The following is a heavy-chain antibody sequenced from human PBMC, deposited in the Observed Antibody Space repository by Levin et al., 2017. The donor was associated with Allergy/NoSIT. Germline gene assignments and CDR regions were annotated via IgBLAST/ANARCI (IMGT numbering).Heavy chain of an antibody. Sequence: VSGPTLVKPTETLTLTCTVSGFSLSNARMGVSWIRQPPGKALEWLAHIFSNDEKSYSTSLKSRLTISKDTSKSQVVLTMTNMDPVDTATYYCARIQARWGYYSSGVDYWGQGTLVTVSS. CDR1: GFSLSNARMG. V-gene: IGHV2-26*01. CDR3: ARIQARWGYYSSGVDY. J-gene: IGHJ4*02. CDR2: IFSNDEK. D-gene: IGHD6-19*01.